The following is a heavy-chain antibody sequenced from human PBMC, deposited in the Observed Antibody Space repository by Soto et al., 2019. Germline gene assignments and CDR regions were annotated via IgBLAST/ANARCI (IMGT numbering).Heavy chain of an antibody. V-gene: IGHV1-69*13. CDR3: ARPYGSGSYSAFDI. Sequence: SVKVSCKASGGTFSSCAISWVRQAPGQGLEWMGGIIPIFGTANYAQKFQGRVTITADESTSTAYMELSSLRSEDTAVYYCARPYGSGSYSAFDIWGQGTMVTVSS. CDR1: GGTFSSCA. D-gene: IGHD3-10*01. J-gene: IGHJ3*02. CDR2: IIPIFGTA.